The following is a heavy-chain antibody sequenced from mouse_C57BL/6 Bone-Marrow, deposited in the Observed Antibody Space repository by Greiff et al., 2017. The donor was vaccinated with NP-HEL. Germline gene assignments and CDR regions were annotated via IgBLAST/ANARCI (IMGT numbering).Heavy chain of an antibody. CDR2: LDPSDSYT. J-gene: IGHJ1*03. V-gene: IGHV1-69*01. CDR3: ARDGYPFYWYFDV. D-gene: IGHD2-3*01. CDR1: GYTFTSYW. Sequence: QVQLKQPGAELVMPGASVKLSCKASGYTFTSYWMHWVKQRPGQGLEWIGELDPSDSYTNYNQKFKGKSTLTVDKSSSTAYMQLSSLTSEDSAVYYCARDGYPFYWYFDVWGTGTTVTVSS.